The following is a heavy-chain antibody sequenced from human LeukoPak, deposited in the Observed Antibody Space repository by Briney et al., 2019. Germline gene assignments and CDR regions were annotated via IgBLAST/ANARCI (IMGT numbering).Heavy chain of an antibody. CDR2: ISAYNGNT. J-gene: IGHJ6*03. V-gene: IGHV1-18*01. Sequence: ASVKVSCKASGYTFTSYGISWVRQAPGQGLEWMGWISAYNGNTNYAQKLQGRVTMTTDTSTSTAYMELRSLRSDDTAVYYCARRTEAYYYYYYMDVWGKGTTVTVSS. CDR3: ARRTEAYYYYYYMDV. CDR1: GYTFTSYG.